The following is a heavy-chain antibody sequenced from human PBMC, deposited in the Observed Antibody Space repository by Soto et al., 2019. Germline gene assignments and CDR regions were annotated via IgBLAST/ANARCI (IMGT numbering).Heavy chain of an antibody. J-gene: IGHJ4*01. Sequence: LRLSCAVSGFPFSDAYMTWVRQAPGKGLEWLGRIRTKTDGGTADYAAHVKDRFIVSRDDSKETLYLQMNSLRTEDTAVYFCNTGRCTNGVCDDYWGHGTLVTVSS. D-gene: IGHD2-8*01. CDR2: IRTKTDGGTA. V-gene: IGHV3-15*01. CDR3: NTGRCTNGVCDDY. CDR1: GFPFSDAY.